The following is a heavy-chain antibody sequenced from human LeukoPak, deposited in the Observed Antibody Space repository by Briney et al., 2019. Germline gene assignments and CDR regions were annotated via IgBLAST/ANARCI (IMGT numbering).Heavy chain of an antibody. J-gene: IGHJ6*02. CDR3: ARALPYYYDSSGYYYGPDYYYYGMDV. D-gene: IGHD3-22*01. Sequence: GESLKISCKGSGYSFTSYWIGWVRQMPGKGLEWMGIIYPGDSDTRDSPSFQGQVTISADKSISTAYLQWSSLKASDTAMYYCARALPYYYDSSGYYYGPDYYYYGMDVWGQGTTVTVSS. CDR1: GYSFTSYW. V-gene: IGHV5-51*01. CDR2: IYPGDSDT.